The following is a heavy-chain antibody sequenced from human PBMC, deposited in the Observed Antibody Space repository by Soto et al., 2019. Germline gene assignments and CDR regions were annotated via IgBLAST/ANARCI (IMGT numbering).Heavy chain of an antibody. D-gene: IGHD6-6*01. CDR3: AKDLTRQLAYWLDP. CDR1: GFSFTGYY. Sequence: ASVKVSCKASGFSFTGYYIHWLRQALGQGLEWMGWINAHSGGTEYAQKFQGRVTLTRDTSIATAYLTLTSLTSDDTALYYCAKDLTRQLAYWLDPWGQGTQVT. J-gene: IGHJ5*02. V-gene: IGHV1-2*02. CDR2: INAHSGGT.